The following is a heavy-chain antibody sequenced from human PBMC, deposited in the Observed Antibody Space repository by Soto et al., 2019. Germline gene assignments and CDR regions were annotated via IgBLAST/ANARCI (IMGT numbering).Heavy chain of an antibody. CDR1: GGSISSGGYY. CDR2: IYYSGST. J-gene: IGHJ6*02. V-gene: IGHV4-31*03. D-gene: IGHD3-16*01. Sequence: QVQLQESGPGLVKPSQTLSLTCTVSGGSISSGGYYWSWIRQHPGKGLEWIGYIYYSGSTYYNPSLKSRVTISVDPSKNQFSRELSSVSAADTAVYYCGGGGYYYYGMDVWGQGTTVTVSS. CDR3: GGGGYYYYGMDV.